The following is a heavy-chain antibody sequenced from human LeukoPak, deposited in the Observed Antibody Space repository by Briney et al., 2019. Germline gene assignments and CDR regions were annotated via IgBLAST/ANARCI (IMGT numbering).Heavy chain of an antibody. D-gene: IGHD6-19*01. CDR1: GYSFTSYW. J-gene: IGHJ4*02. Sequence: PGESLKISCKGSGYSFTSYWIGWVRQMPGKGLEWMGIIYPGDSDTRYSPSFQGQVTISADKSISTAYLQWSSLKASDTAMYYCARVPRYSSGWFPLDYWGQGTLVTVSS. V-gene: IGHV5-51*01. CDR2: IYPGDSDT. CDR3: ARVPRYSSGWFPLDY.